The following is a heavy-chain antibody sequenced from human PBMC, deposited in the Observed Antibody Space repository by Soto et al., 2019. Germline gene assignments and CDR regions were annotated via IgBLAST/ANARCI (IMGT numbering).Heavy chain of an antibody. CDR3: ATHPPYGPLDH. CDR2: IYYSENT. CDR1: GGSIRSSSNH. J-gene: IGHJ4*02. D-gene: IGHD4-17*01. Sequence: SETQSLTSTFSGGSIRSSSNHWGWIRQPPGKGLEWIGNIYYSENTYYNPSLKSRVTISVDTSKNQFSLRLTSVTAADTAVYYCATHPPYGPLDHWGQGTLVTVSS. V-gene: IGHV4-39*01.